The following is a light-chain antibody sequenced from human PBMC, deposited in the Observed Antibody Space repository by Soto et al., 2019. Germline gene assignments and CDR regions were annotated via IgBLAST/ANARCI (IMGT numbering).Light chain of an antibody. CDR2: AAS. CDR1: QSISNY. V-gene: IGKV1-39*01. Sequence: DIQMTQSPSSLSASVGDRVTITCRASQSISNYLNWYQQKPGQVPKLLIYAASRWQDGVQPRFTGRGSGTRFSLIISGLQPEDSATYYCQQSYGSPPWTFGQGTKVEVK. CDR3: QQSYGSPPWT. J-gene: IGKJ1*01.